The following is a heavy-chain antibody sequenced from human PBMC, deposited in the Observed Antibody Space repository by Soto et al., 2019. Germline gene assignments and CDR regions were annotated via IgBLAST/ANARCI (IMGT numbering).Heavy chain of an antibody. CDR2: INSDGST. CDR1: GFLVNSAY. D-gene: IGHD5-18*01. V-gene: IGHV3-53*01. CDR3: ARSGYSFAWGY. Sequence: EVQLVESGGGLIPPGGSLRLSCAASGFLVNSAYMTWVRQAPGKGLEWLSMINSDGSTLYAESVKGRFTISRDNSKNRRDLQMNSLRAEDKAMYYCARSGYSFAWGYWGQGTLAIVTS. J-gene: IGHJ4*02.